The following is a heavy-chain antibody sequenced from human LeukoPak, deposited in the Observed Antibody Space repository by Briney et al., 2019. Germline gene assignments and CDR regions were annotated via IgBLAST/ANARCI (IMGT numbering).Heavy chain of an antibody. V-gene: IGHV1-2*02. D-gene: IGHD2-2*01. CDR1: GYTFTGYY. J-gene: IGHJ5*02. Sequence: ASVQVSCKASGYTFTGYYMHWVRQAPGQGLEWMGWINPNSGGTHYAHKFQGRVTMTRDTSICTADMELSRLRSDDTAVYYCARDPHCSSTSCYRARYNWFDPWGQGTLVTVSS. CDR3: ARDPHCSSTSCYRARYNWFDP. CDR2: INPNSGGT.